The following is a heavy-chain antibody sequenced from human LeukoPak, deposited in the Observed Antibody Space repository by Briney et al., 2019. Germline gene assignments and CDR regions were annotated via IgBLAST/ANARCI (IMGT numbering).Heavy chain of an antibody. CDR2: INHSGST. CDR1: GGSFSGYY. Sequence: SETLSLTCAVYGGSFSGYYWSWIRQPPGKGLEWIGEINHSGSTNYNPSLKSRVTISVDTSKNQFSLKLSSVTAADTAVYYCARGEPRIAAAGRYFDYWGQGTLVTVSS. CDR3: ARGEPRIAAAGRYFDY. J-gene: IGHJ4*02. V-gene: IGHV4-34*01. D-gene: IGHD6-13*01.